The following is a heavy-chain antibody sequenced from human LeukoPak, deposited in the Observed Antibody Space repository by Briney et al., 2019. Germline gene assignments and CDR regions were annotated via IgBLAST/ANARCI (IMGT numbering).Heavy chain of an antibody. D-gene: IGHD3-22*01. CDR2: INPNSGGT. CDR1: GYTFTGHY. CDR3: AREKDYDSSGHFDY. J-gene: IGHJ4*02. Sequence: ASVKVSCKASGYTFTGHYMHWVRQAPGQGLEWMGWINPNSGGTNYAQKFQGRVAMTRDTSISTAYMELSRLRSDDTAVYYCAREKDYDSSGHFDYWGQGTLVTVSS. V-gene: IGHV1-2*02.